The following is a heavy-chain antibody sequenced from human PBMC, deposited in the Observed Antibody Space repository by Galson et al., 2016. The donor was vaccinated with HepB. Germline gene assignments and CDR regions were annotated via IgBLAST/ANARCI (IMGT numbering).Heavy chain of an antibody. CDR1: GFTFSSHN. J-gene: IGHJ4*02. CDR3: AKDHPSGGWPTFES. D-gene: IGHD6-19*01. CDR2: IGFSGRDR. Sequence: SLRLSCAASGFTFSSHNMNWVRQAPGKGLEWVSSIGFSGRDRYYADSVKGRFTISRDNAEDSLFLQMNSLRPEDAATYFCAKDHPSGGWPTFESWGQGTLVAVSS. V-gene: IGHV3-21*04.